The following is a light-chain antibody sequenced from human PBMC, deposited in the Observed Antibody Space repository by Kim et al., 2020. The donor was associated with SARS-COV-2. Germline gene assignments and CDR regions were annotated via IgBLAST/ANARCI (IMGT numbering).Light chain of an antibody. Sequence: GSPGKTASITCSEDKLGDKYACWYQQRPGQSPVLVIYQDSKRPSGNPERFSGSNSGNTATLTISGTQAMDEADYYCQAWDSSTVVFGGGTQLTVL. CDR2: QDS. CDR3: QAWDSSTVV. J-gene: IGLJ2*01. CDR1: KLGDKY. V-gene: IGLV3-1*01.